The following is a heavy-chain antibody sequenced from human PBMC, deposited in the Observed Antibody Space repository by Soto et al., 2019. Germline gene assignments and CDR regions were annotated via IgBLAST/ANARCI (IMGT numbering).Heavy chain of an antibody. CDR2: INPNSGGT. V-gene: IGHV1-2*04. CDR1: GYTFTGYY. D-gene: IGHD3-10*01. CDR3: ARDGRITMVRGVMIPNRITSHHYYGMDV. J-gene: IGHJ6*02. Sequence: VSVKVSCKASGYTFTGYYMHWVRQAPGQGLEWMGWINPNSGGTNYAQKFQGWVTMTRDTSISTAYMELSRLRSDDTAVYYCARDGRITMVRGVMIPNRITSHHYYGMDVWGQGTTVTSP.